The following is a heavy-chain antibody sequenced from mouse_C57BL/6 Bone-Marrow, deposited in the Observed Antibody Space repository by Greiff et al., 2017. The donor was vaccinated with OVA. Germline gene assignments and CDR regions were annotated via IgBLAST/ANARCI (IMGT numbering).Heavy chain of an antibody. CDR2: IDPSDSYT. CDR1: GYTFTSYW. CDR3: ARYPLYYDYDGDWYFDV. J-gene: IGHJ1*03. D-gene: IGHD2-4*01. V-gene: IGHV1-50*01. Sequence: QVQLQQSGAELVKPGASVKLSCKASGYTFTSYWMQWVKQRPGQGLEWIGEIDPSDSYTNYTQKFKGKATLTVDTSSSTAYMQLSSLTSEDSAVYYCARYPLYYDYDGDWYFDVWGTGTTVTVSS.